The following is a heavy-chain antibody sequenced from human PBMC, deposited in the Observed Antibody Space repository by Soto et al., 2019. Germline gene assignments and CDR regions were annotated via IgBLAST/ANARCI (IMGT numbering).Heavy chain of an antibody. J-gene: IGHJ4*02. V-gene: IGHV3-30-3*01. CDR2: ISSAGNSE. CDR3: AQDGRSGSVTRPDH. CDR1: GFAFSSYA. Sequence: QVQLVESGGGVVQPGRSLRLSCAASGFAFSSYAIHWVRQAPGKGLEWVAVISSAGNSEYYGDSVRGRFSISRDNSKNTVYLQMNSLRVEDSAMYYCAQDGRSGSVTRPDHWGQGTLVTVSS. D-gene: IGHD1-26*01.